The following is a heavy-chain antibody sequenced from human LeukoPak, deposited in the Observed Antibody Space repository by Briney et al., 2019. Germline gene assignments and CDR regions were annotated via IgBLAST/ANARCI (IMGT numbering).Heavy chain of an antibody. V-gene: IGHV3-21*01. J-gene: IGHJ6*03. D-gene: IGHD5-12*01. CDR3: ARRALGGYDDYYYYYMDV. CDR2: ISSSSSYI. CDR1: GFTFSSYS. Sequence: PGGSLRLSCAASGFTFSSYSMNWVRQAPGKGLEWVSSISSSSSYIYYADSVKGRFTIPRDNAKNSLYPQMNSLRAEGTAVYYCARRALGGYDDYYYYYMDVWGKGTTVTVSS.